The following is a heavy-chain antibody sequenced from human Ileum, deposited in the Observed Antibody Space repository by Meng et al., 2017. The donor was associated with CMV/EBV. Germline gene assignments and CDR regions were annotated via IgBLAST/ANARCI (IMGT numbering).Heavy chain of an antibody. D-gene: IGHD1-1*01. V-gene: IGHV3-7*04. CDR2: INQDGGET. J-gene: IGHJ4*02. Sequence: EVKLVDSGGGFIQPGGSLRFSCVVSGFIFSTNWMSWVRQAPGRGLEWVANINQDGGETYYVDSVKGRFTISRDNAQNSLYLQMNSLRVEDTAVYYCARSPATGTTDYWGQGTLVTVSS. CDR1: GFIFSTNW. CDR3: ARSPATGTTDY.